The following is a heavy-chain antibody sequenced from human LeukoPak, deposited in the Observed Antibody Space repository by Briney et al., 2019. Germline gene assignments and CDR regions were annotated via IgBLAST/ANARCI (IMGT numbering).Heavy chain of an antibody. CDR3: AKGRLDPNLVLGY. Sequence: GGSLRLSCAASGFTFSTYAMRWVRQAPGKGLEWVSAIRGDTYTYYADSVKGRFTISRDNSKNTLYLQMNSLRAEDTALYYCAKGRLDPNLVLGYWGQGTLVTVSS. V-gene: IGHV3-23*01. J-gene: IGHJ4*02. D-gene: IGHD2-8*02. CDR2: IRGDTYT. CDR1: GFTFSTYA.